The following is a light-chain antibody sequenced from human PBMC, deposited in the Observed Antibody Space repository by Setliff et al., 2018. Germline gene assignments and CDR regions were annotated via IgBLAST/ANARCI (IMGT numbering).Light chain of an antibody. CDR3: FSYTTSTAWV. J-gene: IGLJ3*02. V-gene: IGLV2-14*01. CDR1: SSDVGSHNY. Sequence: QSALTQPASVSGSPGQSITISCTGTSSDVGSHNYVSWYQHHPGKAPKLVIYEVSNRPSGVSNRFSGSKSGNTASLTISGLQADDEADYYCFSYTTSTAWVFGGGTK. CDR2: EVS.